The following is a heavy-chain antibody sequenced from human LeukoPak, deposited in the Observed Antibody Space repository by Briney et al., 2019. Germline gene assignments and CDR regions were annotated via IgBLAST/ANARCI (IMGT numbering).Heavy chain of an antibody. D-gene: IGHD5-24*01. Sequence: ASVKVSCKVSGYTLTELSMHWVRQAPGKGLEWMGGFDPEDGETIYAQKFQGRVTMTEDTSTDTAYMELSSLRSEDTAVYYCATYVEMATRYRGFAFDIWGQGTMVTVSS. J-gene: IGHJ3*02. CDR1: GYTLTELS. CDR2: FDPEDGET. V-gene: IGHV1-24*01. CDR3: ATYVEMATRYRGFAFDI.